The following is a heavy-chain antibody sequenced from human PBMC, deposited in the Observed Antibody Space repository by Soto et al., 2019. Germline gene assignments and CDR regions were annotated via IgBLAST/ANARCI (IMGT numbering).Heavy chain of an antibody. CDR1: GFSFYTYN. J-gene: IGHJ4*02. CDR3: ARDHLGIAAGDFDL. CDR2: ISSGRPDI. D-gene: IGHD6-19*01. Sequence: WGSLRLSCAASGFSFYTYNMSCFRQSPFKGLEWVSSISSGRPDIFYADSVRGRFTISRDDAKKSLFLQMNSLRADDTAVYYCARDHLGIAAGDFDLWGQGTLVTVSS. V-gene: IGHV3-21*01.